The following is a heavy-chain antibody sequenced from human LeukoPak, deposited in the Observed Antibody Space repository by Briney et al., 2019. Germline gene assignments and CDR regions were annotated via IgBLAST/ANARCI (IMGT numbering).Heavy chain of an antibody. Sequence: ASVKVSCKVSGYTLTELSMHWVRQAPGKGLEWMGGFDPEVGETIYAQKFQGRVTMTEDTSTDTAYMELSSLRSEDTAVYYCATLGYYGDYVSHYWGQGTLVTVSS. D-gene: IGHD4-17*01. CDR2: FDPEVGET. CDR3: ATLGYYGDYVSHY. V-gene: IGHV1-24*01. CDR1: GYTLTELS. J-gene: IGHJ4*02.